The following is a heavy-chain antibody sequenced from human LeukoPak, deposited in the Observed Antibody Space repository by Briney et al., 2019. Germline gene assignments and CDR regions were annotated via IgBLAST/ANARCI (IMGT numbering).Heavy chain of an antibody. D-gene: IGHD5-18*01. CDR2: IIPIFGTA. CDR1: GGTFSSYA. Sequence: VASVKVSCKASGGTFSSYAISWVRQAPGQGLEWMGGIIPIFGTANYAQKFQGRVTITTDESTSTAYMELSSLRSEDTAVYYCARPSTRGYAYGRSDFDSWGQGTLVTVSS. V-gene: IGHV1-69*05. J-gene: IGHJ4*02. CDR3: ARPSTRGYAYGRSDFDS.